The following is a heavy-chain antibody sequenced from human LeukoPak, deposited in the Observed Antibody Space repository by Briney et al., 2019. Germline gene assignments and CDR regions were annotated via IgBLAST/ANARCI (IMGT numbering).Heavy chain of an antibody. CDR1: GDSISVSY. V-gene: IGHV4-59*08. D-gene: IGHD3-22*01. CDR3: ARRSGYYYGNLDY. CDR2: IYYSGST. J-gene: IGHJ4*02. Sequence: SETLSLTCTVSGDSISVSYWTWIRQPPGRGLEWIGYIYYSGSTNYNPSLKSRVTISVDTSKKQFSLKLNSVTAADTAVYYCARRSGYYYGNLDYWGQGILVTVSS.